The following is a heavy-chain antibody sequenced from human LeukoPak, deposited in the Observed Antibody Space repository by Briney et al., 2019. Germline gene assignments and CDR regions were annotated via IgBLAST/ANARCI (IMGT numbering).Heavy chain of an antibody. CDR2: IYYSGST. Sequence: SETLSLTCTVSGGSISSSSYYWGWIRQPPGKGLEWIGSIYYSGSTYYNPSLKSRVTISVDTSKNQFSLKLSSVTAADTAVYYCARRDSSSFNWFDPWGQGTLVTVSS. J-gene: IGHJ5*02. D-gene: IGHD6-13*01. CDR3: ARRDSSSFNWFDP. V-gene: IGHV4-39*07. CDR1: GGSISSSSYY.